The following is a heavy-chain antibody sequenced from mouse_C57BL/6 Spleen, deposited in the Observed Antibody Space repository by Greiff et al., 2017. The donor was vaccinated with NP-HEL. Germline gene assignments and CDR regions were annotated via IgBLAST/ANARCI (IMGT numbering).Heavy chain of an antibody. CDR1: GFTFSSYG. V-gene: IGHV5-6*01. J-gene: IGHJ2*01. Sequence: EVQGVESGGDLVKPGGSLKLSCAASGFTFSSYGMSWVRQTPDKRLEWVATISSGGSYTYYPDSVKGRFTISRDNAKNTLYLQMSSLKSEDTAMYYCARDITTVVATNYFDYWGQGTTLTVSS. D-gene: IGHD1-1*01. CDR2: ISSGGSYT. CDR3: ARDITTVVATNYFDY.